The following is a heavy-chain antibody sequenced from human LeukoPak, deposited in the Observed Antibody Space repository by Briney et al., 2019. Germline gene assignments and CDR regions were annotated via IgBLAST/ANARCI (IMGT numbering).Heavy chain of an antibody. CDR1: GGSISSGGYS. V-gene: IGHV4-30-2*01. CDR3: ARAPGYQDYYYYGMDV. J-gene: IGHJ6*02. CDR2: IYHSGST. D-gene: IGHD5-12*01. Sequence: PSQTLSLTCAVSGGSISSGGYSWSWIRQPPGKGLERIGYIYHSGSTYYNPSLKSRVTISVDRSKNQFSLKLSSVTAAGTAVYYCARAPGYQDYYYYGMDVWGQGTTVTVSS.